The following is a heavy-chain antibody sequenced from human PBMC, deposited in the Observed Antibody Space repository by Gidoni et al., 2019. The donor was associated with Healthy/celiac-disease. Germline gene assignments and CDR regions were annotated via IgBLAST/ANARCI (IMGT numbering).Heavy chain of an antibody. D-gene: IGHD2-8*01. Sequence: QVQLVQSGAEVKKPGSSVKVYCKASGGTFSSYAISWVRQAPGQGLEWMGGIIPIFGTANYAQKFQGRVTITADESTSTAYMELSSLRSEDTAVYYCARTIVLMVYAIYYGMDVWGQGTTVTVSS. CDR2: IIPIFGTA. J-gene: IGHJ6*02. CDR1: GGTFSSYA. V-gene: IGHV1-69*01. CDR3: ARTIVLMVYAIYYGMDV.